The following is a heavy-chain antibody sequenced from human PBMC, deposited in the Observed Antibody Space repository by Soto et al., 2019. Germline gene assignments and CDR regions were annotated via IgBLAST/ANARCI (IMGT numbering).Heavy chain of an antibody. CDR1: GFAFSDSA. D-gene: IGHD5-18*01. J-gene: IGHJ4*02. CDR2: IRGKRGNDGT. Sequence: EVQLVESGGGLVQPGGSLKLSCAASGFAFSDSAMHWVRQASGKVLEWIGRIRGKRGNDGTAYAASVKGRFTISSDDSKTTTYLQMNSLKIEDTAVYYCTTRRDWTAVDPLDYWGQGTLVTVSS. V-gene: IGHV3-73*02. CDR3: TTRRDWTAVDPLDY.